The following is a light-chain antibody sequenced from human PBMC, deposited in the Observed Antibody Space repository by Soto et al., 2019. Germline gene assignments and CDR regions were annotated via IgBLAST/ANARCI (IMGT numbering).Light chain of an antibody. Sequence: QSVLTQPPSASGTPGQRVTISCSGSSSNIGSNYVYWYQQLPGTAPKLLIYRNNQRPSGVPDRFSGSNSANLATLTISRVEAGDEADYYCQVWDSGSAHVVFGGGTKVTVL. CDR2: RNN. CDR3: QVWDSGSAHVV. J-gene: IGLJ2*01. V-gene: IGLV1-47*01. CDR1: SSNIGSNY.